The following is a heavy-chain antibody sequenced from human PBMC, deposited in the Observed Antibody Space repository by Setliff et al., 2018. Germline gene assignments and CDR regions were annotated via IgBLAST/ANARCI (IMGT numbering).Heavy chain of an antibody. Sequence: SVKVSCKASGGTFSSYTISWVRQAPGQGLEWMGGIIPIFGTANYAQKFQGRVTITADESTSTAYMELSSLRSEDTAVYYCARGYRGYYNFWSGSQGANWFDPWGQGTLVTVSS. D-gene: IGHD3-3*01. J-gene: IGHJ5*02. CDR2: IIPIFGTA. V-gene: IGHV1-69*13. CDR1: GGTFSSYT. CDR3: ARGYRGYYNFWSGSQGANWFDP.